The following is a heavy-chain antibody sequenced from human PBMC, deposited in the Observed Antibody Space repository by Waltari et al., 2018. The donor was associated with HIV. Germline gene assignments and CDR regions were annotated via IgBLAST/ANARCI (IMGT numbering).Heavy chain of an antibody. V-gene: IGHV4-39*01. D-gene: IGHD6-13*01. CDR3: ARQGIAAADNWFDP. CDR1: GGSISSSSYY. CDR2: IYYSGST. J-gene: IGHJ5*02. Sequence: QLQLQESGPGLVKPSETLSLTCTVSGGSISSSSYYWGWIRQPPGKGLEWIGSIYYSGSTYYNPSLKSRVTISVETSKNQFSLKLSSVTAADTAVYYCARQGIAAADNWFDPWGQGTLGTVSS.